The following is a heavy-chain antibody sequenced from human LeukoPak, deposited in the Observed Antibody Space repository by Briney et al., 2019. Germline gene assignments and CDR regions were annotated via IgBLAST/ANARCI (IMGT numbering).Heavy chain of an antibody. J-gene: IGHJ4*02. CDR2: ISYDGSNK. Sequence: GGSLRLSCAASGFTFSSYGMHWVRQAPGKGLEWVAVISYDGSNKYYADSVKGRFTISRDNSKDTLYVQMNSLRPEDTAVYYCAKDLATRTPHFFDYWGQGTLVTVSS. CDR3: AKDLATRTPHFFDY. D-gene: IGHD6-6*01. V-gene: IGHV3-30*18. CDR1: GFTFSSYG.